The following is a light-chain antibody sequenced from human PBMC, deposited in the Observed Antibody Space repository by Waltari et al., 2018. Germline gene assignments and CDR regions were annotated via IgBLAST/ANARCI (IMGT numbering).Light chain of an antibody. CDR2: EVS. Sequence: QSALTQPASVSGSPGQSNTISCTGTSSDVGSYNLVSGYQQHPGKATKLMIYEVSKPPSGVSNRFAGSKSGTTASLTISGLQAEDEADYYCCSYAGSTPVFGTGTKVTVL. CDR3: CSYAGSTPV. CDR1: SSDVGSYNL. V-gene: IGLV2-23*02. J-gene: IGLJ1*01.